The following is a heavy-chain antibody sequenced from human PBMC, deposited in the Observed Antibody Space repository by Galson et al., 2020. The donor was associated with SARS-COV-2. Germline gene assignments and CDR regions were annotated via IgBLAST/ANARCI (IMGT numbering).Heavy chain of an antibody. D-gene: IGHD3-9*01. CDR2: IFPGDSAT. V-gene: IGHV5-51*01. Sequence: HGESLKISCKASGYSFSSYWIGWVRQMPVKGLEWMGIIFPGDSATRFSPSFQGQVTISADKSISTVYLQWRSLVASDTAMYYCARHSETGYSDYWGQGTLVTVSS. J-gene: IGHJ4*02. CDR3: ARHSETGYSDY. CDR1: GYSFSSYW.